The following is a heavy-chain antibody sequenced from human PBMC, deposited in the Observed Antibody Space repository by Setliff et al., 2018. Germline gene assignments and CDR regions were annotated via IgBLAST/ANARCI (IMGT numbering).Heavy chain of an antibody. Sequence: ETLSLTCTVSGGSIGSYYWTWIRHSAGKGLEWIGRIYSRGNTNYNPSLKSRVTLSVGTSKNLFSLKMTSMTAADTAIYYCARENIAAEDWGQGTLVTVSS. CDR1: GGSIGSYY. CDR3: ARENIAAED. CDR2: IYSRGNT. J-gene: IGHJ4*02. D-gene: IGHD6-13*01. V-gene: IGHV4-4*07.